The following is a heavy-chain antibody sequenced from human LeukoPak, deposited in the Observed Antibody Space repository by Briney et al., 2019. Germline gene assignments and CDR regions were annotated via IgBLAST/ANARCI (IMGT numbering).Heavy chain of an antibody. CDR3: ARESGHGSRSYYIYYFDY. CDR1: EFTVSSNY. V-gene: IGHV3-66*01. CDR2: IYSGGGT. J-gene: IGHJ4*02. Sequence: PGGSLRLSCAASEFTVSSNYMSWVRQAPGKGLEWVSIIYSGGGTYYADSVKGRFTISRDNSKNTLYLQMNNLRAEDTAVYYCARESGHGSRSYYIYYFDYWGQGTLVTVSS. D-gene: IGHD3-10*01.